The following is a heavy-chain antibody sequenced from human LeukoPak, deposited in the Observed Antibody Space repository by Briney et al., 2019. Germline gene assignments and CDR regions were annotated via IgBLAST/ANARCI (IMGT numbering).Heavy chain of an antibody. CDR3: ARQKAAAGYWFDP. CDR1: GGSISSYY. V-gene: IGHV4-59*08. J-gene: IGHJ5*02. Sequence: SETLSLTCTVSGGSISSYYWSWIRQPPGEGLEWIGYISYSGSTNYNPSLKSRVTISVDTSKNRFSLKLRSVTAADTAVYYCARQKAAAGYWFDPWGQGTLVTVSS. D-gene: IGHD6-13*01. CDR2: ISYSGST.